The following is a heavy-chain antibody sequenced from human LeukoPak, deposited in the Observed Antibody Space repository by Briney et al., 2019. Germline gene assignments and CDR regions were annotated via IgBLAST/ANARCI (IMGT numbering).Heavy chain of an antibody. CDR2: ISSSSSYI. V-gene: IGHV3-21*01. Sequence: GGSLRLSCAASGFTFSSYSMNWVRQAPGKGLEWVSSISSSSSYIYYADSVKGRFTISRDNAKNSLYLQMNSLRAEDTAVYYCARAIDTATPVYCYYGMDVWGKGTTVTVSS. CDR3: ARAIDTATPVYCYYGMDV. D-gene: IGHD5-18*01. CDR1: GFTFSSYS. J-gene: IGHJ6*04.